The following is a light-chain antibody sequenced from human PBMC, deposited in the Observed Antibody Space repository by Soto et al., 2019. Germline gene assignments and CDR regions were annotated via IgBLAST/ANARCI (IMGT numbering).Light chain of an antibody. Sequence: QSALTQPRSVSGSRGQSVTISCTGTTSDVGAYNSVSWYQHQPGKVPNLLIYDVTKRPSGVPDRFSGSKSGNTASLTISGLQAADEADYFCCSYAGSNTFYVFGTGTKVTVL. V-gene: IGLV2-11*01. CDR3: CSYAGSNTFYV. CDR1: TSDVGAYNS. CDR2: DVT. J-gene: IGLJ1*01.